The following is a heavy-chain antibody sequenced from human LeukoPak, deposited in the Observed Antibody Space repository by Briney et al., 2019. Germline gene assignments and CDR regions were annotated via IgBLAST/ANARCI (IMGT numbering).Heavy chain of an antibody. Sequence: GESLKISRKGSGYTFANYWIAWVRQMPGKGLEWMGIIYPGDSDTRYSPSFQGQATISADKSISTAYLQWSSLKASDTAMYYCARRDCGGDCSFDYWGQGTLVTVSS. CDR3: ARRDCGGDCSFDY. CDR1: GYTFANYW. V-gene: IGHV5-51*03. CDR2: IYPGDSDT. J-gene: IGHJ4*02. D-gene: IGHD2-21*02.